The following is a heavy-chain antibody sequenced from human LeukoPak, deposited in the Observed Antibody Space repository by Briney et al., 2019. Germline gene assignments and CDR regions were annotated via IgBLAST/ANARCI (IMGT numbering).Heavy chain of an antibody. CDR3: ARVSAPHYYDSSGYYGN. D-gene: IGHD3-22*01. V-gene: IGHV1-18*01. J-gene: IGHJ4*02. Sequence: ASVKVSCKASGYTFTSYGISWVRQAPGQGLEWMGWISAYNGNTNYAQKFQGRVTMTRDTSISTAYMELSRLRSDDTAVYYCARVSAPHYYDSSGYYGNWGQGTLVTVSS. CDR1: GYTFTSYG. CDR2: ISAYNGNT.